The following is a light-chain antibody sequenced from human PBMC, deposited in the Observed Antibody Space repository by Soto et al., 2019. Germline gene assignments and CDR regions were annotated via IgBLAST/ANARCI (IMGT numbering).Light chain of an antibody. Sequence: EIVLTQSPATLSVSPGERATLSCRTSQSIASNLACYQQKPGQAPRLLIYGAFIRAPGFPVRFRGTGSGSEFTLTINSLQSEDGATYYCQQYDKWPYTFGQGTKVDI. CDR1: QSIASN. J-gene: IGKJ2*01. CDR3: QQYDKWPYT. V-gene: IGKV3-15*01. CDR2: GAF.